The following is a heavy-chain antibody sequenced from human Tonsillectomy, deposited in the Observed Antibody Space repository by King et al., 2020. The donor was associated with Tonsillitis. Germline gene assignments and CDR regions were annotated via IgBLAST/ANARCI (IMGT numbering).Heavy chain of an antibody. CDR1: GGSISSSIYY. CDR3: ARGPVVSAAIDYFDH. D-gene: IGHD2-2*02. V-gene: IGHV4-30-4*01. J-gene: IGHJ4*02. Sequence: QVQLQESGPGLVKPSQTLSLTCSVSGGSISSSIYYWSWIRQPPGKGLEWIGYIYYSGSTLYNPSLKSRLSISVDASKNQFSLKLSSVTAADTAVYYCARGPVVSAAIDYFDHWVQGTLVTVSS. CDR2: IYYSGST.